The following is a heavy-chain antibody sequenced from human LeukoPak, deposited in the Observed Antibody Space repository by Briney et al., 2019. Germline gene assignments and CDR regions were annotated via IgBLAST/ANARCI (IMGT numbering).Heavy chain of an antibody. CDR2: ISSSSSYI. CDR1: GFTFSSYS. V-gene: IGHV3-21*04. J-gene: IGHJ4*02. D-gene: IGHD3-22*01. CDR3: AKDYYFDSSRYSESGGFYFDY. Sequence: PGGSLRLSCAASGFTFSSYSMNWVRQAPGKGLEWVSSISSSSSYIYYADSVKGRFTISRDNSKNTLYLQMNSLRAEDTAVYYCAKDYYFDSSRYSESGGFYFDYWGQGTLFTVSS.